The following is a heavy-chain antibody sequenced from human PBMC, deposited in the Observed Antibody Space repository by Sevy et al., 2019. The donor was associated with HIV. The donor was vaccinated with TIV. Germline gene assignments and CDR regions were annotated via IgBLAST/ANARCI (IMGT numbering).Heavy chain of an antibody. Sequence: GGSLRLSCAASGFTFSRYWMHWVRQAPGKGLEWVSRIDSDATTTNYADSVKGRFTISRDNAKNTLFLEISSLRAEDTAVYYCARADLGSSFFFDYWGQGTLVTVSS. V-gene: IGHV3-74*01. CDR1: GFTFSRYW. D-gene: IGHD6-13*01. CDR2: IDSDATTT. J-gene: IGHJ4*02. CDR3: ARADLGSSFFFDY.